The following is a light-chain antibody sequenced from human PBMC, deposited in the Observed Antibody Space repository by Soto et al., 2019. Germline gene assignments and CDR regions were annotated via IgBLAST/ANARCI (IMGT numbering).Light chain of an antibody. CDR1: QSTSSW. V-gene: IGKV1-5*01. Sequence: DIQMTQSPSTLSASVGDRVTITCRASQSTSSWLAWYQQKPGKAPKLLIYDASSLESGVPSRFGGSGSGTEFTLTIRSMQTDDFANYYCQQYNSYSPTFGQGTKVDIK. CDR2: DAS. CDR3: QQYNSYSPT. J-gene: IGKJ1*01.